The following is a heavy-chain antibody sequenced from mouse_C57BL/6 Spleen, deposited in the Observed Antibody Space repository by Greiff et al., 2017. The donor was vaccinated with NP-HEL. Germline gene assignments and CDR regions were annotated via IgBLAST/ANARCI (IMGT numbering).Heavy chain of an antibody. J-gene: IGHJ3*01. Sequence: VKLVESGAELARPGASVKLSCKASGYTFTSYGISWVKQRTGQGLEWIGEIYPRSGNTYYNEKFKGKATLTADKSSSTAYMELRSLTSEDSAVYFCAMVTTSWFAYWGQGTLVTVSA. CDR2: IYPRSGNT. V-gene: IGHV1-81*01. CDR1: GYTFTSYG. CDR3: AMVTTSWFAY. D-gene: IGHD2-2*01.